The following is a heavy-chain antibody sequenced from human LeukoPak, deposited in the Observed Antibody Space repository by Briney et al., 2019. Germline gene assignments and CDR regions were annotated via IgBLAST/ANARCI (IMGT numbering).Heavy chain of an antibody. CDR2: INPQSAVT. CDR1: GYTFIGYY. V-gene: IGHV1-2*02. Sequence: ASVKVSCKASGYTFIGYYVHWVRQAPGQGLEWMGWINPQSAVTNYAQKFQGRVTMTRDTSISTAYMELSRLRSDDTAVYYCARVVVAANYNWFDPWGQGTLVTVSS. J-gene: IGHJ5*02. D-gene: IGHD2-15*01. CDR3: ARVVVAANYNWFDP.